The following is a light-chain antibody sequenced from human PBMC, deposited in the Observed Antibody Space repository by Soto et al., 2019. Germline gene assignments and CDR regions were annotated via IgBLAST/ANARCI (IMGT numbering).Light chain of an antibody. J-gene: IGKJ4*01. Sequence: DIQMTQSPSSLSASVGDRVTITCRASQGISSYLAWFQQKPGQAPKSLIYAASTLQSGVPSKFSGSGSGTDFTLTISSLQPEDFATYSCQQYNTYPLTFGGGTKVEIK. CDR2: AAS. CDR1: QGISSY. V-gene: IGKV1-16*02. CDR3: QQYNTYPLT.